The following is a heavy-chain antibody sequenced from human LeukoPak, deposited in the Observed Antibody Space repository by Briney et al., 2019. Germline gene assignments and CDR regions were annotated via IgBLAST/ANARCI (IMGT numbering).Heavy chain of an antibody. CDR3: ARDGPLYGSGSYYDY. CDR1: GYTFTSYG. J-gene: IGHJ4*02. CDR2: ISAYNGNT. V-gene: IGHV1-18*01. D-gene: IGHD3-10*01. Sequence: GASVKASCKASGYTFTSYGISWVRQAPGQGLEWMGWISAYNGNTNYAQKLQGRVTMTTDTSTSTAYMELRSLRSDDTAVYYCARDGPLYGSGSYYDYWGQGTLVTVSS.